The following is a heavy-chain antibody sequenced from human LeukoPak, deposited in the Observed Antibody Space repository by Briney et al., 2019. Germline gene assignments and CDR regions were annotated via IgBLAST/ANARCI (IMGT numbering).Heavy chain of an antibody. CDR3: AKDFGRSAYDRPFDY. V-gene: IGHV3-9*01. CDR2: ISWNGGSI. D-gene: IGHD5-12*01. CDR1: GFTFDDYA. J-gene: IGHJ4*02. Sequence: GGSLRLSCAASGFTFDDYAMHWVRQAPGKGLEWVSGISWNGGSIAYADSVKGRFTISRDNAKNSLYLQMNSLRAEDTALYYCAKDFGRSAYDRPFDYWGQGTLVTVSS.